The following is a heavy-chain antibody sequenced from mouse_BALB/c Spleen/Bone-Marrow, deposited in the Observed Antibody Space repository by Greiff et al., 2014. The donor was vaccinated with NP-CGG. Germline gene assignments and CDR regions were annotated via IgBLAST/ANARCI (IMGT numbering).Heavy chain of an antibody. D-gene: IGHD2-1*01. V-gene: IGHV1-18*01. CDR3: ARSGGNYWYFDV. J-gene: IGHJ1*01. CDR1: GYTFTEYT. CDR2: INPNNGGT. Sequence: EVQLQQSGPELVKPGASVKISCKTSGYTFTEYTMHWVKQSHGKSLEWIGGINPNNGGTVYNQKFEDKATLTVDKSSSTAYMEFRSLTSEDSAIYYCARSGGNYWYFDVWGAGTTVTVSS.